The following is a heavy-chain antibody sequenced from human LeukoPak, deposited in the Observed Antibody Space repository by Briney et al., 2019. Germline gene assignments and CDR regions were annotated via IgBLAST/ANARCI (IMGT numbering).Heavy chain of an antibody. CDR2: IYPGDSDT. Sequence: PGESVKISCKGSGYSFTSYWIGWVRQMPGKGLEWMGIIYPGDSDTRYSPSFQGQVTISADKSISTAYLQWSSLKASDTAMYYCARRRGYSYGYLGGIAFDIWGQGTMVTVSS. J-gene: IGHJ3*02. CDR3: ARRRGYSYGYLGGIAFDI. CDR1: GYSFTSYW. D-gene: IGHD5-18*01. V-gene: IGHV5-51*01.